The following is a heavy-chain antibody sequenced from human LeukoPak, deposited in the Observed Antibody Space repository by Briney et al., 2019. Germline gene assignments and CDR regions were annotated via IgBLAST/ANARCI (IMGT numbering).Heavy chain of an antibody. CDR2: IYTSGST. D-gene: IGHD2-15*01. V-gene: IGHV4-61*02. CDR1: GGSISSGSYY. Sequence: PSQTLSLTRTVSGGSISSGSYYWSWIRQPAGKGLEWIGRIYTSGSTNYNPSLKSRVTISVDTSKNQFSLKLSSVTAADTAVYYCASTRDIVVVVAATEFDYWGQGTLVTVSS. CDR3: ASTRDIVVVVAATEFDY. J-gene: IGHJ4*02.